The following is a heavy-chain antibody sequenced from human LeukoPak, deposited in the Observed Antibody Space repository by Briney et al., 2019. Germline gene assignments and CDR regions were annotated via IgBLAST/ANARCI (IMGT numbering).Heavy chain of an antibody. V-gene: IGHV3-21*01. CDR1: GFTFSSYS. CDR2: ITSSGTYI. Sequence: PGGSLRLSCAASGFTFSSYSMNWVRQAPGKGLGWVSSITSSGTYIFYADSVKDRFTISRDNAKNSLYLQINSLGPEDTAVYFCARDPYSGNYGSYYYYYMDVWGKGTTVTVSS. CDR3: ARDPYSGNYGSYYYYYMDV. J-gene: IGHJ6*03. D-gene: IGHD3-22*01.